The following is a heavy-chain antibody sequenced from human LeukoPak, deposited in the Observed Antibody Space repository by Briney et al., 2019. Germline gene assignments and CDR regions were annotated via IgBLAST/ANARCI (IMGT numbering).Heavy chain of an antibody. D-gene: IGHD2-15*01. Sequence: ASVNVSCKASGYTFTTYYIQWVRQAPGQGLEWVGIINPSDTTTAYARRFQGRVTMTRDTSTSTVYMELSSLTSEDTAFYYCARVYCSGGSCYSIGDYWGQGTLVTVSS. CDR1: GYTFTTYY. V-gene: IGHV1-46*01. CDR2: INPSDTTT. CDR3: ARVYCSGGSCYSIGDY. J-gene: IGHJ4*02.